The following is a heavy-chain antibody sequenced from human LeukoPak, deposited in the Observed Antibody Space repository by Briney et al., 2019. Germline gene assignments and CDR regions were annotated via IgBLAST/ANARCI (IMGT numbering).Heavy chain of an antibody. J-gene: IGHJ4*02. CDR2: INHSGST. V-gene: IGHV4-34*01. CDR1: GGSFSGYY. CDR3: ARGRATYDFWSGQKIDY. Sequence: PSETLSLTCAVYGGSFSGYYWSWIRQPRGKGLEWIGEINHSGSTNYNPSLKSRVTISVDTSKNQFSLKLSSVTAADTAVYYCARGRATYDFWSGQKIDYWGQGTLVTVSS. D-gene: IGHD3-3*01.